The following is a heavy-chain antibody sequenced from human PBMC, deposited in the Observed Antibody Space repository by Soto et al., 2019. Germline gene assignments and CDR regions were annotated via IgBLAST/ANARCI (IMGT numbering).Heavy chain of an antibody. D-gene: IGHD3-16*02. J-gene: IGHJ4*02. CDR1: GVSISSYF. CDR3: ARIGGYHGPLDY. CDR2: TYHRGST. V-gene: IGHV4-59*01. Sequence: SETLSLTCSVSGVSISSYFWSWIRQPPGRGLEWIGYTYHRGSTNYSPSLKSRVAISLDTSENQFSLKVSSVTAADTAVYYCARIGGYHGPLDYWGQGTPVTVSS.